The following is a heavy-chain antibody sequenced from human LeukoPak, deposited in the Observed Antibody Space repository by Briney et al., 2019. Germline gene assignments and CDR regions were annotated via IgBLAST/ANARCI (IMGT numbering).Heavy chain of an antibody. V-gene: IGHV3-9*01. CDR2: ISWNSGSI. D-gene: IGHD6-13*01. CDR1: GFTFDDYA. J-gene: IGHJ4*02. CDR3: AATYSSSCSEFDY. Sequence: GGSLRLSCAASGFTFDDYAMHWVRQAPGKGLEWVSGISWNSGSIGYADSVKGRFTISRDNAKNSLYLQMNSLRAEDTALYYCAATYSSSCSEFDYWGQGTLVTVSS.